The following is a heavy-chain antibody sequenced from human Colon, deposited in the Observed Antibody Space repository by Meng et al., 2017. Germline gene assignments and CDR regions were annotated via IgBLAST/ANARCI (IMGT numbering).Heavy chain of an antibody. J-gene: IGHJ4*02. V-gene: IGHV4-61*01. CDR1: GGSVSSGTYY. CDR3: ARDRVPGKY. Sequence: QVQLQEAGPGLVRPSETPSLTCTVSGGSVSSGTYYWSWIRQPPGKGLEWIGCIYYSGTTNYNPSLKRRVTISVDTSKNQFSLKLSSVTPADTAVYFCARDRVPGKYWGQGTLVTVSS. D-gene: IGHD1-14*01. CDR2: IYYSGTT.